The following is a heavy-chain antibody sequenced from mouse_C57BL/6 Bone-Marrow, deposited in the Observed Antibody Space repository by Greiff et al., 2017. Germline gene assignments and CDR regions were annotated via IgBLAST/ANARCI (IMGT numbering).Heavy chain of an antibody. D-gene: IGHD1-1*01. J-gene: IGHJ4*01. CDR2: IDPNSGGT. V-gene: IGHV1-72*01. CDR3: ARRGYYGSSYLYYYAMDY. Sequence: QVHVKQPGAELVKPGASVKLSCKASGYTFTSYWMHWVKQRPGRGLEWIGRIDPNSGGTKYNEKFKSKATLTVDKPSSTAYMQLSSLTSEDSAVYYCARRGYYGSSYLYYYAMDYWGQGTSVTVSS. CDR1: GYTFTSYW.